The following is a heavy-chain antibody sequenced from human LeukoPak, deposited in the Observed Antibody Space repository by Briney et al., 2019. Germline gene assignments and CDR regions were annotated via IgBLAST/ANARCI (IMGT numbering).Heavy chain of an antibody. CDR3: ASHQSGDIVVVPAAREVCYGMDV. V-gene: IGHV4-59*08. J-gene: IGHJ6*02. CDR1: GGSISSYY. Sequence: SETLSLTCTVSGGSISSYYWSWIRQPPGKGLEWIGYIYYSGSTNYNPSRKSRVTISVDTSKTQFALKLSSVTAADTAVYYCASHQSGDIVVVPAAREVCYGMDVWGQGTTVTVSS. CDR2: IYYSGST. D-gene: IGHD2-2*01.